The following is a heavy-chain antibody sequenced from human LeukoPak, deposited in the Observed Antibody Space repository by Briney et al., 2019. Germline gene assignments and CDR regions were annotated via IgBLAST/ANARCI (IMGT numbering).Heavy chain of an antibody. CDR2: ISSSSSYI. CDR3: ARDRTPNYDFWSGAAGDY. J-gene: IGHJ4*02. D-gene: IGHD3-3*01. Sequence: GGSLRLSCAASGFTFSSYCMNWVRQAPGKGLEWVSSISSSSSYIYYADSVKGRFTISRDNAKNSLYLQMNSLRAEDTAVYYCARDRTPNYDFWSGAAGDYWGQGTLVTVSS. V-gene: IGHV3-21*03. CDR1: GFTFSSYC.